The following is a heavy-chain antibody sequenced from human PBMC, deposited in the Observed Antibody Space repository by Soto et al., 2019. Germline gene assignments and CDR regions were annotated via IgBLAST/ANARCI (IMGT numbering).Heavy chain of an antibody. CDR2: ISWISGSI. CDR1: GFTFDDYA. Sequence: EVQLVESGGGLVQPGRSLRLSCAASGFTFDDYAMHWVRQAPGKGLEWVSGISWISGSIGYADSVKGRFTISRDNAKNSLYLQMNSLRAEDTALYYCAKDRLRYVSALDYWGQGTLVTVSS. CDR3: AKDRLRYVSALDY. D-gene: IGHD2-15*01. V-gene: IGHV3-9*01. J-gene: IGHJ4*02.